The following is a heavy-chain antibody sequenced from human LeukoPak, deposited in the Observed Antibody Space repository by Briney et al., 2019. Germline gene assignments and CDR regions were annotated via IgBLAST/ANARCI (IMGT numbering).Heavy chain of an antibody. D-gene: IGHD4-23*01. Sequence: SETLSLTCTVSGGFIISSSYYWGWIRQPPGKGLEWIGSIYYSGSTNYNPSLKSRVTISVDTSKNQFSLKLSSVTAADTAVYYCARSYGGNYYYYYMDVWGKGTTVTVSS. CDR1: GGFIISSSYY. CDR3: ARSYGGNYYYYYMDV. CDR2: IYYSGST. J-gene: IGHJ6*03. V-gene: IGHV4-39*07.